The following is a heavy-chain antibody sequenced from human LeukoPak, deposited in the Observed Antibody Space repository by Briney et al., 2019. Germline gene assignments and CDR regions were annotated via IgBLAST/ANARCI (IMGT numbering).Heavy chain of an antibody. Sequence: KPSETLSLTCTVFGGSISSYYWSWIRQPAGKGLEWIGRMYTSGSTNYNPSLKSRVTMSVDTSKNQFSLKLSSMTAADTAVYYCARDTGYYFGSGNYLYYFDYWGQGTLVTVSS. CDR3: ARDTGYYFGSGNYLYYFDY. CDR1: GGSISSYY. V-gene: IGHV4-4*07. J-gene: IGHJ4*02. D-gene: IGHD3-10*01. CDR2: MYTSGST.